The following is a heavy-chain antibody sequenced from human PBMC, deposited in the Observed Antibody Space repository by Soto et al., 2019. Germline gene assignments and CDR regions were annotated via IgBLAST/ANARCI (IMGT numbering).Heavy chain of an antibody. J-gene: IGHJ4*02. CDR1: GGSVSSSSYY. V-gene: IGHV4-39*01. D-gene: IGHD3-9*01. Sequence: ASETLSLTCTVSGGSVSSSSYYWGWVRQPPGKGLEWIGSVYYIGSTYCNPSLESRVTISVDKSKNQFPLKLMSLSAADTAVYYCGRLEGLATISYYFDYWGQGALVTVSS. CDR3: GRLEGLATISYYFDY. CDR2: VYYIGST.